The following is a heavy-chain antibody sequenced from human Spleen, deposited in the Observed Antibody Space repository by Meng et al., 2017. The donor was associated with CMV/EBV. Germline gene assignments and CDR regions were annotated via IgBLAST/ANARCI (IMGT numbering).Heavy chain of an antibody. J-gene: IGHJ5*02. CDR2: VYYSGST. CDR3: AREGHCSSTSCYGDWFDP. V-gene: IGHV4-39*07. D-gene: IGHD2-2*01. Sequence: SETLSLTCTVSGDSISISSYYWGWIRQPPGKGLEWIGSVYYSGSTYYNPSLKSRVTISLDTSKNQFSLKLNSMTAADTAVYYCAREGHCSSTSCYGDWFDPWGQGTLVTVSS. CDR1: GDSISISSYY.